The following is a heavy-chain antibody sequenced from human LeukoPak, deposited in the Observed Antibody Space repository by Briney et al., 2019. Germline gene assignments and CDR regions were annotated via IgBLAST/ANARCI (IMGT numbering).Heavy chain of an antibody. CDR3: ASGIVLRFLEWPESFDY. V-gene: IGHV4-61*02. Sequence: SETLSLTCTVSGGSISSGSYYWSWIRQPAGKGLEWIGRIYTSGSTNYNPSLKSRVTMSVDTSKNQFSLKLSSVTAADTAVYYCASGIVLRFLEWPESFDYWGQGTLVTVSS. CDR1: GGSISSGSYY. J-gene: IGHJ4*02. D-gene: IGHD3-3*01. CDR2: IYTSGST.